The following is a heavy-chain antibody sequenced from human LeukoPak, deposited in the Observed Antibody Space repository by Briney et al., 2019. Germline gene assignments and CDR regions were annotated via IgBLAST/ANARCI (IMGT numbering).Heavy chain of an antibody. J-gene: IGHJ6*04. CDR1: GGTFSSYA. CDR3: ARDPWAHCSSTSCYVSGLGYYYGMDV. Sequence: ASVKVSCKASGGTFSSYAISWVRQAPGQGLEWMGGIIPIFGKAKYAQKFQGRVTITADESTSTAYMELSSLRSEDTAVYYCARDPWAHCSSTSCYVSGLGYYYGMDVWGKGTTVTVSS. D-gene: IGHD2-2*01. CDR2: IIPIFGKA. V-gene: IGHV1-69*01.